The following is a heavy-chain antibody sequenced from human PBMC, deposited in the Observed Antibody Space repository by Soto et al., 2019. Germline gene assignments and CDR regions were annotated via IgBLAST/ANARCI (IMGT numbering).Heavy chain of an antibody. CDR2: ISSSSSYI. J-gene: IGHJ4*02. D-gene: IGHD6-6*01. V-gene: IGHV3-21*01. CDR3: ARFSAARPLFDY. Sequence: SGGSLRLSCAASGFTFSSYSMNWVRQAPGKGLEWVSSISSSSSYIYYADSVKGRFTISRDNAKNSLYLQMNSLRAEDAAVYYCARFSAARPLFDYWGQGTLVTVSS. CDR1: GFTFSSYS.